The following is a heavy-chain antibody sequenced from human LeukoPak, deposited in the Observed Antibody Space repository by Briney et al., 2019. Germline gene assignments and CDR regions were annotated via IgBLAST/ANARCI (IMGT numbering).Heavy chain of an antibody. CDR1: GFTVSSYY. D-gene: IGHD3-10*01. V-gene: IGHV3-66*01. J-gene: IGHJ5*02. CDR2: IYSGDNT. CDR3: ARKAGSGNWFDP. Sequence: PGGSLRLSCAASGFTVSSYYMSWVRQAPGKGLEWVSVIYSGDNTYYADSVKGRFTISRDNSKSTWFLQMNRLRAEDTAVYYGARKAGSGNWFDPWGQGTLVTVSS.